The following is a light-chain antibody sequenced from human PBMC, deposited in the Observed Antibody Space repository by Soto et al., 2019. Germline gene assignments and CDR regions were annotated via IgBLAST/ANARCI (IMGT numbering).Light chain of an antibody. CDR1: SSDVGGYDY. J-gene: IGLJ1*01. Sequence: QSALTQPPSASGSPGQSVTISCTGTSSDVGGYDYVSWYQQHPGKAPKLMIFEVSKRPSGVPDRFSGSKSGNTASLTVSGLQAEDEADYDWSSYAINTKGVFGTVTKVT. CDR3: SSYAINTKGV. V-gene: IGLV2-8*01. CDR2: EVS.